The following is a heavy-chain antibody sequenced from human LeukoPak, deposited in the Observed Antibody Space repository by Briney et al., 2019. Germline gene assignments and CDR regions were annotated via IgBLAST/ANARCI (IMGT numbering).Heavy chain of an antibody. Sequence: SETLSLTCAVSGDSISTTNWWSWVRQPPGKGLEWIGESYHSGSTNYNPSLKSRVIISVDKSKNQFSLKLRFVTAADTAVYYCARRHRADYFDYWGQGTLVTVSS. CDR1: GDSISTTNW. CDR3: ARRHRADYFDY. CDR2: SYHSGST. V-gene: IGHV4-4*02. J-gene: IGHJ4*02.